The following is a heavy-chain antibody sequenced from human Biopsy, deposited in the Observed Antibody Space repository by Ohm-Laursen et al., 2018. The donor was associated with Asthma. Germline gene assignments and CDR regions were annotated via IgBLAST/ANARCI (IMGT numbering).Heavy chain of an antibody. V-gene: IGHV4-59*01. D-gene: IGHD2-15*01. CDR2: LYDGDSGYT. CDR3: ARADCSGGSCPYYYGLDV. CDR1: GGSISGYY. J-gene: IGHJ6*02. Sequence: SETLSLTWAVSGGSISGYYWSWIRQSPGKGLEWVAYLYDGDSGYTNYNPSLRSRATISIDTSTNHFSLKLTSVTAADTAVYYCARADCSGGSCPYYYGLDVWGQGTTVTVSS.